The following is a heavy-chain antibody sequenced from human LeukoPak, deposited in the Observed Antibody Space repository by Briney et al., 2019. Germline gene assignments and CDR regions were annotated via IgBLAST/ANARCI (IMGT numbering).Heavy chain of an antibody. V-gene: IGHV2-5*01. CDR2: IYWNDDK. J-gene: IGHJ4*02. CDR1: GFSLSTSGVG. Sequence: SGPTLVNPTQTLTLTCTFSGFSLSTSGVGVGWIRQPPGKALEWLALIYWNDDKRYSPSLKSRLTITKDTSKNQVVLTMTNMDPVDTATYYCAHTLHLTTVTQLVLYYFDYWGQGTLVTVSS. CDR3: AHTLHLTTVTQLVLYYFDY. D-gene: IGHD4-17*01.